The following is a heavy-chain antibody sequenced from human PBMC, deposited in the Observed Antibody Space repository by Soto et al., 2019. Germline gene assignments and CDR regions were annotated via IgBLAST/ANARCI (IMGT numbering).Heavy chain of an antibody. CDR1: GFTFNSHA. Sequence: GGPQRLSCTASGFTFNSHAMTWIRQAQGKGLEWVSGLSDSGGSIYYADSVKGRLTISRDNSKNVLYLQMNTLRAEDTAIFFCARVSSSWYAGFFDLWCQETLVTVSS. CDR3: ARVSSSWYAGFFDL. CDR2: LSDSGGSI. J-gene: IGHJ4*02. V-gene: IGHV3-23*01. D-gene: IGHD6-13*01.